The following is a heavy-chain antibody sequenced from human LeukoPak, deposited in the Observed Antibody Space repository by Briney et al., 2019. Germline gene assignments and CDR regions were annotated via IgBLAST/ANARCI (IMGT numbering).Heavy chain of an antibody. J-gene: IGHJ4*02. Sequence: GSLRLSCAASGFTFSDHYMSWIRQAPGKGLEWVSYISHGGDSIYYADSVKGRFTISRDNAKNPLYLQMNSLRAEDTAVYYCARGGPVYYFGYWGQGTLVTVSS. CDR3: ARGGPVYYFGY. CDR1: GFTFSDHY. V-gene: IGHV3-11*01. CDR2: ISHGGDSI. D-gene: IGHD3-16*01.